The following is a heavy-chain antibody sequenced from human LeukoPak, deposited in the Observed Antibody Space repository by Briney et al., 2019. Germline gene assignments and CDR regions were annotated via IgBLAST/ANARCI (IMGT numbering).Heavy chain of an antibody. J-gene: IGHJ5*02. CDR3: ARHVGGSSWYQWFDP. V-gene: IGHV4-39*01. D-gene: IGHD6-13*01. Sequence: PSETLSLTCNVSGGSVSSSSFYWGWIRQPPGKGLGWIGNIYYSGSTYYKPSLKSRVTISVDTSKNQFSLKLSSVTAADTAVYYCARHVGGSSWYQWFDPWGQGTLVTVSS. CDR1: GGSVSSSSFY. CDR2: IYYSGST.